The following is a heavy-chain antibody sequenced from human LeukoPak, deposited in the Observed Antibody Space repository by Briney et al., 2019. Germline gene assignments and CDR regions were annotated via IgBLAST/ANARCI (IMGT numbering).Heavy chain of an antibody. V-gene: IGHV1-2*02. D-gene: IGHD2-2*02. Sequence: ASVKVSCRASGYTFTGYYVHWVRQAPGQGLEWMGWINPNSGGTNYAQKFQGRVTMTRDTSISTAYMELSRLRSDDTAVYYCARELGYCSSTSCYIVGANVWGKGTTVTVSS. J-gene: IGHJ6*04. CDR1: GYTFTGYY. CDR2: INPNSGGT. CDR3: ARELGYCSSTSCYIVGANV.